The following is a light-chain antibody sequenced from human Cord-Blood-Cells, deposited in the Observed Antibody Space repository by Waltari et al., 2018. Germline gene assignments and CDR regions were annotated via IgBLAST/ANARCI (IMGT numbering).Light chain of an antibody. CDR1: QSVSSY. Sequence: EIVLTQSPATLSSSPGESATLSCRASQSVSSYLAWYQQKPGQAPRLLIYDASNRATGIPARFSGSGSGTDVTLTISSLEPEDFAVYYCQQRSNWPIFGGGTKVEIK. CDR3: QQRSNWPI. J-gene: IGKJ4*01. V-gene: IGKV3-11*01. CDR2: DAS.